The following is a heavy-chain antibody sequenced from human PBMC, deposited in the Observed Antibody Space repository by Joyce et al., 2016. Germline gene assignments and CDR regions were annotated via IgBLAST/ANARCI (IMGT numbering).Heavy chain of an antibody. V-gene: IGHV3-21*01. D-gene: IGHD2-8*01. J-gene: IGHJ4*02. CDR3: ARSSYTNGIFDY. CDR1: GFTFSNYS. CDR2: LSSSSSYI. Sequence: VQLVASGGGLVKPGGYLRLSCAASGFTFSNYSMSWVRQGPGKGLEWVSSLSSSSSYIKYTDSMKGRFTISRDNAKNSLYLQMNSLRVEDTAVYYCARSSYTNGIFDYWGQGTLVTVSS.